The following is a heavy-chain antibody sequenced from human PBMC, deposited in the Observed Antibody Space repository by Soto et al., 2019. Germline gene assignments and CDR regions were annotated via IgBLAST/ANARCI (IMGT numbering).Heavy chain of an antibody. CDR3: AKESVPDY. J-gene: IGHJ4*02. CDR1: GLTFGTYA. D-gene: IGHD3-10*01. V-gene: IGHV3-23*01. CDR2: ISGGGGNT. Sequence: PVGSLRLPYEVFGLTFGTYAMPWVRQAPGKGLEWVSVISGGGGNTQYAGSVKGRFTISRDNSKNTLYLQMNSLRAEDKAIYYCAKESVPDYWGQGTLVTVSS.